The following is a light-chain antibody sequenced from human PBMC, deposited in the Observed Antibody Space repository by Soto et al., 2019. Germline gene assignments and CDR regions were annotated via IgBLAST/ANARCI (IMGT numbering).Light chain of an antibody. CDR3: QHYHNYPIT. CDR2: TAS. CDR1: QDISRY. J-gene: IGKJ5*01. V-gene: IGKV1-9*01. Sequence: IQLTQSPSSLSASVGDRVTVTCRASQDISRYLAWFQQVPGKAPKLLIYTASISQSGVPSRFIGSGSGTDFTLTISSLQPEDFGTYFCQHYHNYPITFGQGTRLEIK.